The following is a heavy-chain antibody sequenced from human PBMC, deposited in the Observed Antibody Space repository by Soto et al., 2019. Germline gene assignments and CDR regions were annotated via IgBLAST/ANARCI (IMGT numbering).Heavy chain of an antibody. CDR3: ARDLWGYCGADCYPLDV. J-gene: IGHJ6*02. V-gene: IGHV4-59*01. CDR2: MYNTVST. D-gene: IGHD2-21*02. CDR1: GGSISSYY. Sequence: QVRLQESGPGLVKPSETLSLTCTVSGGSISSYYWSWIRQPPGKGLEWCGYMYNTVSTIYNPSLKSRVTISVDTSKNQFSLKLHSVTAADTAVYYCARDLWGYCGADCYPLDVWGQGTTVTVSS.